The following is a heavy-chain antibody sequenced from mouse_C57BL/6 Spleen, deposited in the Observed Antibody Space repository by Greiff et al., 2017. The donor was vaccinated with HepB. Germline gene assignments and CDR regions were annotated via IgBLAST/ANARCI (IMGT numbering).Heavy chain of an antibody. Sequence: QVHVKQSGAELVKPGASVKLSCKASGYTFTEYTIHWVKQRSGQGLEWIGWFYPGSGSIKYNEKFKDKATLTADKSSSTVYMELSRLTSEDSAVYFCARHEDNYGSSYVGMDYWGQGTSVTVSS. CDR2: FYPGSGSI. J-gene: IGHJ4*01. CDR3: ARHEDNYGSSYVGMDY. D-gene: IGHD1-1*01. V-gene: IGHV1-62-2*01. CDR1: GYTFTEYT.